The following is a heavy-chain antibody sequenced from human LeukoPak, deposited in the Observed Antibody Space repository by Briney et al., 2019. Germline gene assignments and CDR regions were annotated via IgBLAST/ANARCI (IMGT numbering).Heavy chain of an antibody. CDR3: ARDKFRSITGTSLIEHNWFDP. J-gene: IGHJ5*02. CDR1: GYTFTGYY. CDR2: INPNSGGT. V-gene: IGHV1-2*02. Sequence: VASVKVSCKASGYTFTGYYMHWVRQAPGQGLEWMGWINPNSGGTNYAQKFQGRVTMTRDTSISTAYMELSRLRSDDTAVYYCARDKFRSITGTSLIEHNWFDPWGQGTLVTASS. D-gene: IGHD1-7*01.